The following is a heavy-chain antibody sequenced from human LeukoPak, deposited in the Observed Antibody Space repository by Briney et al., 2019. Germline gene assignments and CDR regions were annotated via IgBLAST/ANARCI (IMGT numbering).Heavy chain of an antibody. Sequence: GGSLRLSCAASGFTFDDYAMHWVRQAPGKGLEWVSGISWNSGRIGYADSVKGRFTISRDNAKNSLYLQMNSLRVEDTALYYCAKMGPAAGSPYWGQGTLVTVSS. CDR2: ISWNSGRI. J-gene: IGHJ4*02. CDR1: GFTFDDYA. V-gene: IGHV3-9*01. D-gene: IGHD6-13*01. CDR3: AKMGPAAGSPY.